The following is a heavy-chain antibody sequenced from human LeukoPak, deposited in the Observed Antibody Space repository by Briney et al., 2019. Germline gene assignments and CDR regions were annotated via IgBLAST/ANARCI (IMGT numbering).Heavy chain of an antibody. CDR1: GGSFSGYY. V-gene: IGHV4-34*01. Sequence: SETLSLTCAVYGGSFSGYYWSWIRQPPGKGLEWIGEINHSGSTNYNPSLKSRVTISVDTSKNQFSLKLSSVTAADTAVYYCAREGDSSGYYYLLDYWGQGTLVTASS. D-gene: IGHD3-22*01. CDR3: AREGDSSGYYYLLDY. CDR2: INHSGST. J-gene: IGHJ4*02.